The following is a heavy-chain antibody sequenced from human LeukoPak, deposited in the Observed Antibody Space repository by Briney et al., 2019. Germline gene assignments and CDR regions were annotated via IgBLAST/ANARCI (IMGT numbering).Heavy chain of an antibody. J-gene: IGHJ4*02. V-gene: IGHV3-48*03. Sequence: GGSLRLSCAASGFTFSGYEMNWVRQAPGKGLEWVSYISSSGSTIYYADSVKGRFTISRDNAKNSLYLQMNSLRAEDTAVYYCARKNYDILTGYYAPDYWGQGTLVTVSS. CDR2: ISSSGSTI. D-gene: IGHD3-9*01. CDR3: ARKNYDILTGYYAPDY. CDR1: GFTFSGYE.